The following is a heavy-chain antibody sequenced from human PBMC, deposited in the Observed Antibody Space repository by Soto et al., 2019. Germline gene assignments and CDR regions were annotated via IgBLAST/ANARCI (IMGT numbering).Heavy chain of an antibody. D-gene: IGHD3-10*01. CDR1: GYTFTDHG. V-gene: IGHV1-18*01. Sequence: QVQLVQSGPEVKKPGASVTVSCKTSGYTFTDHGIDWVRQAPGQGREWVGWVSSYNGNTNYAYNLKDRVIMTTDASTSTAYMELRGLRSDDTAVYYCAREVEGSYSPADFWGQGTPVTVSS. CDR3: AREVEGSYSPADF. CDR2: VSSYNGNT. J-gene: IGHJ4*02.